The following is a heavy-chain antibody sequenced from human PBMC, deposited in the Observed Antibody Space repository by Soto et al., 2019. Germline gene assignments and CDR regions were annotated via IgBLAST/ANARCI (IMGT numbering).Heavy chain of an antibody. D-gene: IGHD5-18*01. V-gene: IGHV3-30-3*01. J-gene: IGHJ6*02. Sequence: GGSLRLSCVASGFTFIDYAMHWVRQAPGKGLEWVAVISFDGNSKYYADSVKGRFSLSRDSSNNTLSLEMKNLREEDAAIYFCARDLRGGGYNYGPWISNMFYGMDVWGQGTTVTVSS. CDR2: ISFDGNSK. CDR1: GFTFIDYA. CDR3: ARDLRGGGYNYGPWISNMFYGMDV.